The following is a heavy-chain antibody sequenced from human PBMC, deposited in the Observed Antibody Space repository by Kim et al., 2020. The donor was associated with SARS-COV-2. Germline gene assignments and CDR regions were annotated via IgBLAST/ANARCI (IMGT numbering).Heavy chain of an antibody. CDR3: TRESCSGGSCYFDY. J-gene: IGHJ4*02. D-gene: IGHD2-15*01. Sequence: SVKGRLPISRDNAKDSLYLQMKSLRDEDTAVYYCTRESCSGGSCYFDYWGQGTLVTVSS. V-gene: IGHV3-48*02.